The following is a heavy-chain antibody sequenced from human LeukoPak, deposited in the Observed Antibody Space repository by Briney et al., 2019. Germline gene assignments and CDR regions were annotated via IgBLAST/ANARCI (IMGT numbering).Heavy chain of an antibody. CDR1: GGTFSSYA. V-gene: IGHV1-69*04. D-gene: IGHD3-10*01. Sequence: SVKVSCKASGGTFSSYAISWVRQAPGQGLEWMGRIIPILGIANYAQKFQGRVTITADKSTSTAYMELSSLRSEDTAVYYCARDHNYYGSETEFFWGQGTLVIVSS. J-gene: IGHJ4*02. CDR2: IIPILGIA. CDR3: ARDHNYYGSETEFF.